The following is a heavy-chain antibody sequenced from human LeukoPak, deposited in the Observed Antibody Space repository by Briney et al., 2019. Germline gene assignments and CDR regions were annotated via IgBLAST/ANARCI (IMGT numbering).Heavy chain of an antibody. CDR1: GFTFDDYG. D-gene: IGHD4-17*01. CDR2: INWNGGST. V-gene: IGHV3-20*04. Sequence: GGSLRLSCAASGFTFDDYGMSWVRQAPGKGLEWVSGINWNGGSTGYADSVKGRFTISRDNAKNPLYLQMNSLRAEDTALYYCARDGGHTVTGGFDYWGQGTLVTVSS. CDR3: ARDGGHTVTGGFDY. J-gene: IGHJ4*02.